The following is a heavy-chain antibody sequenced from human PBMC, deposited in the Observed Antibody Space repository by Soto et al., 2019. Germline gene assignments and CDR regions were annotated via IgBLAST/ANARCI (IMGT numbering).Heavy chain of an antibody. D-gene: IGHD6-6*01. CDR3: ARVVLGIAARPLAEYYFDY. V-gene: IGHV6-1*01. J-gene: IGHJ4*02. CDR2: TYYRSKWYN. Sequence: KQSQTLSLTCAISGDSVSSNSAAWNWIRQSPSRGLEWLGRTYYRSKWYNDYAVSVKSRITINPDTSKNQFSLQLNSVTPEDTAVYYCARVVLGIAARPLAEYYFDYWGQGTLVTVSS. CDR1: GDSVSSNSAA.